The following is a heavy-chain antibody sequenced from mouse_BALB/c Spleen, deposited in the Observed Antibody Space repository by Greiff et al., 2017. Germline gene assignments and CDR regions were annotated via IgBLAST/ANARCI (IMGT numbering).Heavy chain of an antibody. CDR3: ARKGAIYYAYDYAMDY. J-gene: IGHJ4*01. D-gene: IGHD2-2*01. Sequence: VQRQQSGAELVKPGASVKLSCTASGFNIKYTSIHWVKQRPEQGLEWIGRIDSTNGNTKYDPKFQGEAPIPADTSSKTTYLQLSSLTSDDTAGYYCARKGAIYYAYDYAMDYWGEGTSGTVSS. V-gene: IGHV14-3*02. CDR1: GFNIKYTS. CDR2: IDSTNGNT.